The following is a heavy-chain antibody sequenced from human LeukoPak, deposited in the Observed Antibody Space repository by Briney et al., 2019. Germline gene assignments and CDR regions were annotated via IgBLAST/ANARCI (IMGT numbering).Heavy chain of an antibody. CDR1: GFTFSSYW. V-gene: IGHV3-7*01. D-gene: IGHD3-10*01. CDR2: ITPDGSEK. Sequence: RGSLRLSCAASGFTFSSYWMNWVRQAPGKGLEWVANITPDGSEKYYVDSVKGRFTISRDNARNSLFLQMDDLRADDTAVYYCARALWIGEMGVWGKGTTVTVSP. J-gene: IGHJ6*04. CDR3: ARALWIGEMGV.